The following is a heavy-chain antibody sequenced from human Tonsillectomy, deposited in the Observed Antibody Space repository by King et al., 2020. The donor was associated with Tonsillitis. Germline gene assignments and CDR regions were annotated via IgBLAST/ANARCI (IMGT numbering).Heavy chain of an antibody. D-gene: IGHD3-9*01. CDR3: ARIATYYDILTGYSEAFDY. CDR2: IFSNDEK. V-gene: IGHV2-26*01. J-gene: IGHJ4*02. Sequence: TLKESGPVLVKPTETLTLTCTVSGFSLSNARMGVSWIRQPPGKALEWLAHIFSNDEKSYSTSLKSRLTISKDTSKSQVVLTMTNMDPVDTATYYCARIATYYDILTGYSEAFDYWGQGTLVTVSS. CDR1: GFSLSNARMG.